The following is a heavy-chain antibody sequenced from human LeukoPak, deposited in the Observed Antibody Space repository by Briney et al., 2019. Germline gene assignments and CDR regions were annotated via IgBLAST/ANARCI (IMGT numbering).Heavy chain of an antibody. Sequence: GGSLRLSCAASGFTVSSDYITWVRQAPGKGLEWVSIIYSDGDAYYADSVKGRFTISRDNSKNTVYLQMESLRVKDTAMYYCSRDRGISGEWGQGTLVIVSS. CDR1: GFTVSSDY. CDR3: SRDRGISGE. D-gene: IGHD1-14*01. J-gene: IGHJ4*02. CDR2: IYSDGDA. V-gene: IGHV3-66*01.